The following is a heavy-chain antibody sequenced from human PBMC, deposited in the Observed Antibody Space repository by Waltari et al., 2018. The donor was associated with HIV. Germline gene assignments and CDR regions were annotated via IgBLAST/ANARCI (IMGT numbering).Heavy chain of an antibody. Sequence: EVQLVESGGGLVKPGVSLRLACAASRFTFSSDRITWVRQAPGKGLEWVSSISSGSVYIYYADSVKGRFTISRDNAKNSLYLQMNSLRAEDTAVYYCARDEAEMATLTAFDIWGQGTMVTVSS. CDR1: RFTFSSDR. V-gene: IGHV3-21*01. D-gene: IGHD5-12*01. CDR2: ISSGSVYI. J-gene: IGHJ3*02. CDR3: ARDEAEMATLTAFDI.